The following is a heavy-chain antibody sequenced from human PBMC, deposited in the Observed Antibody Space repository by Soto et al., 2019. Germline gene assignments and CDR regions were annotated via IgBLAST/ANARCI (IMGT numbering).Heavy chain of an antibody. J-gene: IGHJ6*02. CDR2: IYHSGST. Sequence: ASETLSLTCAVSGYSISSGYYWGWIRQPPGKGLEWIGSIYHSGSTYYNPSLKSRVTISVDTSKNQFSLKLSSVTAADTAVYYCAGSYRDYYYGMDVWGQGTTVTVSS. D-gene: IGHD1-26*01. V-gene: IGHV4-38-2*01. CDR3: AGSYRDYYYGMDV. CDR1: GYSISSGYY.